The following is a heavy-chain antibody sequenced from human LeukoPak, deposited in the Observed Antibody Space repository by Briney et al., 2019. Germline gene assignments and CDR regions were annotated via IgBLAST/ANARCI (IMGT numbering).Heavy chain of an antibody. CDR3: ARDLAWGAFDY. V-gene: IGHV3-23*01. D-gene: IGHD7-27*01. J-gene: IGHJ4*02. CDR1: GFTLSNAW. CDR2: ISPRGGGT. Sequence: PGGSLRLSCAASGFTLSNAWMNWVRQAPGKGLEWLSGISPRGGGTYYADSVKGRFTISRDDSKSTLSLQMNSLRVEDTAVYYCARDLAWGAFDYWGQGTLVSVSS.